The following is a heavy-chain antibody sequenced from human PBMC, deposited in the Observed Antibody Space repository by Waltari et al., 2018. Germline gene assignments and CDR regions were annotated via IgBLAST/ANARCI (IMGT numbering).Heavy chain of an antibody. CDR1: GGSFSAHS. CDR3: ARGGDCGGDCVLGH. D-gene: IGHD2-21*02. J-gene: IGHJ4*02. V-gene: IGHV4-34*01. Sequence: QVQLQQWGAGLLKPSETLSLTCPVSGGSFSAHSWTWIRQSPGKGLEWIGEVTRGGSTNYNPSVKSRVTISLDTSKNQFSLKMNSLTAADTAVYYCARGGDCGGDCVLGHWGQGTLVTVSS. CDR2: VTRGGST.